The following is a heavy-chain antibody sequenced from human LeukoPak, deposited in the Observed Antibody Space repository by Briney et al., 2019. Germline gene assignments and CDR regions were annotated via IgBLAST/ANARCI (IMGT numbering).Heavy chain of an antibody. CDR3: ARDRGYSSFDY. Sequence: PGGSLRLSCAASAFTFSNYWMSWVRQAPGMGLERVANIKEDGSEINYVDSVKGRFTISRDNAKNSLYLQMNSLTVDDTAVYYCARDRGYSSFDYWGQGTLVTVSS. D-gene: IGHD4-23*01. J-gene: IGHJ4*02. CDR1: AFTFSNYW. CDR2: IKEDGSEI. V-gene: IGHV3-7*01.